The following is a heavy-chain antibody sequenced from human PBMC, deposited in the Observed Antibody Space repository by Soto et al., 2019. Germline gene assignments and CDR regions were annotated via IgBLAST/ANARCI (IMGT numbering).Heavy chain of an antibody. CDR1: GVTFSSYA. Sequence: SSVKVSCKASGVTFSSYAISWVRQAPGQGLEWMGCIIPIFGTANSAQKFQGRVTITADESTSTAYMSLTSLRSDDTDVYYCAIVVTARFDYWGQGTTVTVSS. J-gene: IGHJ4*02. CDR2: IIPIFGTA. CDR3: AIVVTARFDY. V-gene: IGHV1-69*13. D-gene: IGHD2-21*02.